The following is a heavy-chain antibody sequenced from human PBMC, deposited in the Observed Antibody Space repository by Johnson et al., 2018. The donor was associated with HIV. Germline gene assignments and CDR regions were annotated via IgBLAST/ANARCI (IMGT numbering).Heavy chain of an antibody. Sequence: QVQLVESGGGVVQPGRSLRLSCAASGFTFSSYGMHWVRQAPGKGLEWVAVIWYDGSNKYYAESVKGRFTISRDNSKNTAYLQMNSMKTEDTAVYYCTRRYTSNSDAFDIWGQGTMVTVSS. V-gene: IGHV3-33*01. CDR3: TRRYTSNSDAFDI. J-gene: IGHJ3*02. D-gene: IGHD6-13*01. CDR2: IWYDGSNK. CDR1: GFTFSSYG.